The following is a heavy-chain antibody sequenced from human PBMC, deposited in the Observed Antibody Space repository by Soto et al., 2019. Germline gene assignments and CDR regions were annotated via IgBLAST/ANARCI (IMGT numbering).Heavy chain of an antibody. CDR1: GFTFSSYG. Sequence: PGGSLRLSCAASGFTFSSYGMHWVRQAPGKGLEWVAVIWYDGSNKYYADSVKGRFTISSDNSKNTLYLQMNSLRAEDTAVYYCARDSHYCSSSSCYFYLDYRDQETLVTVSS. V-gene: IGHV3-33*01. CDR3: ARDSHYCSSSSCYFYLDY. CDR2: IWYDGSNK. J-gene: IGHJ4*02. D-gene: IGHD2-2*01.